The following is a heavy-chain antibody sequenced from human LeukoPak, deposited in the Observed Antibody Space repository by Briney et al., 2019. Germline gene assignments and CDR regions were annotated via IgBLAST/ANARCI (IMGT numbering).Heavy chain of an antibody. V-gene: IGHV3-23*01. CDR1: GFTFSSYA. CDR3: AKVWAHDGSGNPYWHFDL. J-gene: IGHJ2*01. CDR2: IRASGGTA. D-gene: IGHD3-10*01. Sequence: GESLRLSCSASGFTFSSYAMSWVRQAPGKGLEWVSAIRASGGTAYYADSVKGRFTISGDNSKNTLYLQMNSLRAEDTAVYYCAKVWAHDGSGNPYWHFDLWGRGTLVTVSS.